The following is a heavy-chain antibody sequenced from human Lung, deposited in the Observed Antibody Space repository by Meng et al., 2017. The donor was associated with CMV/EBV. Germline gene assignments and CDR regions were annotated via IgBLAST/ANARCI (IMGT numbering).Heavy chain of an antibody. CDR3: ASFDHIPRRNYFDY. CDR1: GGSMSSGNSY. J-gene: IGHJ4*02. V-gene: IGHV4-30-4*01. D-gene: IGHD2-21*01. CDR2: IHHSGSA. Sequence: VQGQGSGPGLVEPVQNPALTCTVSGGSMSSGNSYWSWIRQPPGKGLEWIGYIHHSGSAYYNPSLKSRVSISVDKSKNQFSLNLNSMTAADTAVYYCASFDHIPRRNYFDYWDQGTLVTVSS.